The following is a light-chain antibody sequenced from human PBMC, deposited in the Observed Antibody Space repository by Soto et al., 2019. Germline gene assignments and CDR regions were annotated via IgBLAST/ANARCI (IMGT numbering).Light chain of an antibody. CDR1: SSNIRSYT. Sequence: QSVLTQPPSASGTPGQRVTISCSGSSSNIRSYTVSWYQQLPGAAPKLLIYSNNQRPSGVPDRFSGSKSGTSASLGISGLQSEDEADYYCAAWDDSLNGVIFGGGTKVTVL. CDR3: AAWDDSLNGVI. V-gene: IGLV1-44*01. CDR2: SNN. J-gene: IGLJ2*01.